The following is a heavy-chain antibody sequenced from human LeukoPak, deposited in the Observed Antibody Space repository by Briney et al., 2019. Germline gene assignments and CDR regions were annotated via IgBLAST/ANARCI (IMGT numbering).Heavy chain of an antibody. CDR3: ARAYSSGWLTDY. J-gene: IGHJ4*02. CDR2: IYYSGST. V-gene: IGHV4-59*01. CDR1: GGSISSYY. Sequence: PSETLSLTCTVSGGSISSYYWSWIRQPPGKGLEWIGYIYYSGSTNYNPSLKSRVTISVDTSKNQFSLKLSPVTAADTAVYYCARAYSSGWLTDYWGQGTLVTVSS. D-gene: IGHD6-19*01.